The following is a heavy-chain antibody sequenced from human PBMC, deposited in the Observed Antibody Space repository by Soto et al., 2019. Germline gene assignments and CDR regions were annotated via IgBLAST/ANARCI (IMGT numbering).Heavy chain of an antibody. CDR3: ARVDSSYSYYYYMDV. J-gene: IGHJ6*03. CDR1: GYTFTSYD. CDR2: MNPNSGNT. Sequence: ASVKVSCKASGYTFTSYDIKWVRQATGQGLEWMGWMNPNSGNTGYAQKFQGRVTMTRNTSISTAYMELSSLRSEDTAVYYCARVDSSYSYYYYMDVWGKGTTVTVSS. V-gene: IGHV1-8*01. D-gene: IGHD2-2*02.